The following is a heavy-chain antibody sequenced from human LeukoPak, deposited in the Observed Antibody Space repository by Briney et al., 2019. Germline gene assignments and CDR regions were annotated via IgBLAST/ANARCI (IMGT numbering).Heavy chain of an antibody. Sequence: GGSLRLSCAASGFTFSSYAMHWVRQAPGKGLEWVAVISYDGGNKYYADSVKGRFTISRDNSKNTLYLQMNSLRAEDTAVYYCARGGTIFGVVTYFDYWGQGTLVTVSS. V-gene: IGHV3-30*04. CDR2: ISYDGGNK. CDR1: GFTFSSYA. J-gene: IGHJ4*02. CDR3: ARGGTIFGVVTYFDY. D-gene: IGHD3-3*01.